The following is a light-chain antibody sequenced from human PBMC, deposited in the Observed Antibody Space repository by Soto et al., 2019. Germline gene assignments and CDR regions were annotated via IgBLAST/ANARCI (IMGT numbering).Light chain of an antibody. CDR2: DDS. J-gene: IGLJ2*01. CDR3: ATWDGSLPAEV. Sequence: SYELTQAPSVSVTPGQTARITCGGNNIRIKSVNWYQQKPGQAPVLVVYDDSDRPSGIPQRFSGSNSGTSGTLDITGLQTGDEADYYCATWDGSLPAEVFGGGTKVTVL. CDR1: NIRIKS. V-gene: IGLV3-21*02.